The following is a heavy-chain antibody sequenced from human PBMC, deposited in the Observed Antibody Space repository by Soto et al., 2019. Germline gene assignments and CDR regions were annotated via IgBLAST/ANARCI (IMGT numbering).Heavy chain of an antibody. CDR2: LYSGGAT. CDR3: VRGRYGSEIH. Sequence: EVRLVESGGGLVQPGGSLRLSCAASGFIVSSNYMTWVRQAPGKGLKWVSLLYSGGATHYAASVKGRFTISSHSSQNTLFLQMNSLRTEDTATYYCVRGRYGSEIHWGQGTKVTVSS. V-gene: IGHV3-53*04. D-gene: IGHD3-10*01. CDR1: GFIVSSNY. J-gene: IGHJ4*02.